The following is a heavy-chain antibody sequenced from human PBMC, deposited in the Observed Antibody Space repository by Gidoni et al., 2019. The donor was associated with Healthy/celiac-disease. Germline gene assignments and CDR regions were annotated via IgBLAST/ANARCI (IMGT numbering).Heavy chain of an antibody. D-gene: IGHD6-13*01. Sequence: EVQLVESGGGLVQPGGSLRLSCAASGFTFSSYWMSWVRQAPGKGLEWVANIKQDGSEKYYVDSVKGRFTISRDNAKNSLYLQMNSLRAEDTAVYYCARGGQAAAGDYYYYGMDVWGQGTTVTVSS. CDR1: GFTFSSYW. V-gene: IGHV3-7*01. J-gene: IGHJ6*02. CDR3: ARGGQAAAGDYYYYGMDV. CDR2: IKQDGSEK.